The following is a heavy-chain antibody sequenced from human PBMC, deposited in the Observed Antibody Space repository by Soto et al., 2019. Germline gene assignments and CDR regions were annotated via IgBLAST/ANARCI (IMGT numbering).Heavy chain of an antibody. V-gene: IGHV3-15*01. CDR3: TTDPQEPPGYYDYIWGSYRPRPFDY. CDR1: GFTFSNAW. Sequence: EVQLVESGGGLVKPGGSLRLSCAASGFTFSNAWMSWVRQAPGKGLEWVGRIKSTTDGGTTDYAAPVKGRFTISRDDSKNTLYLQMNSLKTEDTAVYYCTTDPQEPPGYYDYIWGSYRPRPFDYWGQGTLVTVSS. CDR2: IKSTTDGGTT. D-gene: IGHD3-16*02. J-gene: IGHJ4*02.